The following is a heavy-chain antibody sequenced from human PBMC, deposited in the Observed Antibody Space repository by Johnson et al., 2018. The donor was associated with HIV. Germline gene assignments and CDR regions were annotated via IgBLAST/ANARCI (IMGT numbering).Heavy chain of an antibody. CDR1: GFTFSYYA. J-gene: IGHJ3*02. CDR3: ARGGRYSESVNDAHDI. CDR2: ISYDGSNK. Sequence: VQLVESGGGVVQPGRSLRLSCAASGFTFSYYAMHCVRQAPGKGLEWVAVISYDGSNKYYADSVKGRFTISRDNSKNTLHLQMNSLRGEDTAVYYCARGGRYSESVNDAHDIWGQGTMVTVSS. D-gene: IGHD1-26*01. V-gene: IGHV3-30*04.